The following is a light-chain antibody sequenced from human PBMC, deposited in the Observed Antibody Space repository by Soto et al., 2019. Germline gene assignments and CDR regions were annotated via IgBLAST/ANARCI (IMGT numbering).Light chain of an antibody. J-gene: IGKJ1*01. CDR2: AAS. Sequence: DIQMTQSQSSLSASVGDRVTITCRASQSISSYLNWYQQKPGKAPTLLIYAASSLQRGVPSRFSGSGSGTDFTLTISSLQPEDCGTYSCPQSYSTPWTFGQETHVEIK. CDR1: QSISSY. V-gene: IGKV1-39*01. CDR3: PQSYSTPWT.